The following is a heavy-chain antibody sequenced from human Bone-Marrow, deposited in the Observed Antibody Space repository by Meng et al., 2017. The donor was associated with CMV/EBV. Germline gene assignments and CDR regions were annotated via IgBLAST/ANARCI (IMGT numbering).Heavy chain of an antibody. J-gene: IGHJ4*02. CDR1: GVTFSAYS. CDR2: MSSSSTYI. D-gene: IGHD3-9*01. Sequence: GGSLRLSCAASGVTFSAYSMNWVRQAPGKGLEWVSFMSSSSTYIYYADSVKGRFTISRDNAKNTVLLPMNSLRADDTAVYYCAKSPSGYFYWFGLGPFDYWGQGTLVTVSS. V-gene: IGHV3-21*04. CDR3: AKSPSGYFYWFGLGPFDY.